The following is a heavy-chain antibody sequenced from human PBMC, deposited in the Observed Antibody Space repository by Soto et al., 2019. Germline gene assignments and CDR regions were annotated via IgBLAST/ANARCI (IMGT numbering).Heavy chain of an antibody. J-gene: IGHJ4*02. CDR1: GYSFSTYG. CDR2: LNTGDGNT. V-gene: IGHV1-18*04. Sequence: QVLLVQSGAEVKKPGASVKVSCKDSGYSFSTYGVSWVRQAPGQGLEWMGWLNTGDGNTAYAQKLQGRITVTTDTSTTTAYMELRSLRSDDTAIYYCARGANDGSARDVFYHWGQGTRVTVSS. D-gene: IGHD1-1*01. CDR3: ARGANDGSARDVFYH.